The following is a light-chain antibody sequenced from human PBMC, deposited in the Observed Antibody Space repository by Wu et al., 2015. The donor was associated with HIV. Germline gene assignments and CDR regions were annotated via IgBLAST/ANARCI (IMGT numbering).Light chain of an antibody. V-gene: IGKV3D-20*02. Sequence: EIVLTQSPGTLSLSPGERAALSCRASQSVSSSYVAWYQQKPGQAPRLFIYGASSRAAGIPDRFRGSGSGTDFTLTISSLEPEDFAVYYCQQRRYWPLYTFGQGTKLEIK. J-gene: IGKJ2*01. CDR1: QSVSSSY. CDR2: GAS. CDR3: QQRRYWPLYT.